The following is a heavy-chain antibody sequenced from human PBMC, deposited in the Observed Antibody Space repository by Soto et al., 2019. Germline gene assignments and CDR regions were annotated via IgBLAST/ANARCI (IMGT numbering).Heavy chain of an antibody. J-gene: IGHJ4*02. CDR1: GDSISSYY. CDR3: DTAVYYCTTDAGMAVAGNDY. Sequence: SETLSLTCTVSGDSISSYYWSWIRQPPGKGLEWIGYIYYSGSTNYNPSLKSRVTISVDRSKTQFSLKLNSLYLQMNSLKTEDTAVYYCTTDAGMAVAGNDYWGQGTLVTVSS. D-gene: IGHD6-19*01. CDR2: IYYSGST. V-gene: IGHV4-59*01.